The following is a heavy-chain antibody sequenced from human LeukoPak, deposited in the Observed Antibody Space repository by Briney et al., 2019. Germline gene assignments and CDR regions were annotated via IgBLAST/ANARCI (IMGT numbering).Heavy chain of an antibody. D-gene: IGHD5-12*01. J-gene: IGHJ4*02. CDR1: GYTFTSYG. V-gene: IGHV1-18*01. Sequence: GASVTVSCKASGYTFTSYGISWVRQAPGQGLEWMGWISAYNGNTNYVQKFQGRVTMTRDTSISTAYMELSRLRSDDTAVYYCARVLGAYSGYEPFDYWGQGTLVTVSS. CDR3: ARVLGAYSGYEPFDY. CDR2: ISAYNGNT.